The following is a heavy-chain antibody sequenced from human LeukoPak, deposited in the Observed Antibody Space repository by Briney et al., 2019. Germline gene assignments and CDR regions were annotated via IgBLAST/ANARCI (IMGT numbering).Heavy chain of an antibody. CDR2: IIPILGIA. CDR1: GGTFSSYA. V-gene: IGHV1-69*04. J-gene: IGHJ4*02. D-gene: IGHD4-23*01. CDR3: ARDGPRTYDYDGHPDY. Sequence: SVKVSCKASGGTFSSYAISWVRQAPGQGLEWMGRIIPILGIANYAQKFQGRVTITADKSTSTAYMELSSLRSEDTAVYYCARDGPRTYDYDGHPDYWGQGTLVTVSS.